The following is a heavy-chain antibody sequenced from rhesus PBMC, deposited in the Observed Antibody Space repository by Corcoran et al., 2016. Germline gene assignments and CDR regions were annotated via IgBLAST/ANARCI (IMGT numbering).Heavy chain of an antibody. D-gene: IGHD4-17*01. V-gene: IGHV4-173*01. J-gene: IGHJ1*01. CDR2: ISGSGGTT. Sequence: QVQLQESGPGLVKPSATLSLTCAVSGGSISSNYWSWIRQPPGKGLGGIGRISGSGGTTDSNPTPKIRFTISTYTSKTQFSLKLSSVTAADTAVYYCARDRNYADFEFWGQGALVTVSS. CDR1: GGSISSNY. CDR3: ARDRNYADFEF.